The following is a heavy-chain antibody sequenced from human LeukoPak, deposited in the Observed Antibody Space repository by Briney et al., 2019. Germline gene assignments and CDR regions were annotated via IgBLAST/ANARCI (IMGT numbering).Heavy chain of an antibody. CDR2: ISWNSGSI. Sequence: GRSLRLSCAASGFTFDDYAMHWVRQAPGKGLEWVSGISWNSGSIGYADSVKGRFTISRDNAKNSLYLQMNSLRAEDTAVYYCANNFDYWGQGTLVTVSS. J-gene: IGHJ4*02. V-gene: IGHV3-9*01. CDR3: ANNFDY. CDR1: GFTFDDYA.